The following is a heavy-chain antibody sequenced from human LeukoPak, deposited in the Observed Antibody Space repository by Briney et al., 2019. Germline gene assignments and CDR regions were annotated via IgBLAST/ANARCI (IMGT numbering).Heavy chain of an antibody. D-gene: IGHD3-3*01. Sequence: GGSLRLSCAASGFTFSSYWMHWVRQAPGKGLVWVSRINTDGSSTSYADSVKSRFTISRDNAKNTLYLQMNSLRAEDTAVYYCARDQTDDFWDALYYYYYMDVWGKGTTVTVSS. CDR1: GFTFSSYW. J-gene: IGHJ6*03. V-gene: IGHV3-74*01. CDR3: ARDQTDDFWDALYYYYYMDV. CDR2: INTDGSST.